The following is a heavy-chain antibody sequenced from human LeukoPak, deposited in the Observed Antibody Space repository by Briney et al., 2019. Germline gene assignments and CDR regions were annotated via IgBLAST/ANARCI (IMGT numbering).Heavy chain of an antibody. Sequence: SVKVSCKASGGTFSSYAISWVRQAPGQGLEWMGGIIPIFGTANYAQKFQGRVTITADKSTSTAYMELSSLRSEDTAVYYCARGAPYSGSYAFDIWGQGTMVTVS. J-gene: IGHJ3*02. V-gene: IGHV1-69*06. CDR3: ARGAPYSGSYAFDI. CDR2: IIPIFGTA. CDR1: GGTFSSYA. D-gene: IGHD1-26*01.